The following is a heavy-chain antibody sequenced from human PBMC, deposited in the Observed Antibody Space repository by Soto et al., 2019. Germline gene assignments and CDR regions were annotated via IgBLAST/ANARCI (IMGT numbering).Heavy chain of an antibody. CDR3: AKLGSSSFNTDY. CDR1: GFTFSSYA. D-gene: IGHD6-13*01. CDR2: ISGSGGST. V-gene: IGHV3-23*01. J-gene: IGHJ4*02. Sequence: EVQLLESGGGLVQPGGSLRLSCAASGFTFSSYAMSWVRQAPGKGLEWVAAISGSGGSTYYADSVKGRFTISRDNSKNTLYLQMNSLRAEDTAVYYCAKLGSSSFNTDYWGQGTLVTVSS.